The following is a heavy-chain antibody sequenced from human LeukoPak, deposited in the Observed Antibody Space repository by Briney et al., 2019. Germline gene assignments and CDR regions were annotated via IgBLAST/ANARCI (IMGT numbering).Heavy chain of an antibody. CDR2: IWYDGSNK. J-gene: IGHJ4*02. Sequence: SGGSLRLSCAASGCTFSSYGMHWVRQAPGKGLEWVAVIWYDGSNKYYADSVKGRFTISRDNSKNTLYLQMNSLRAEDTAVYYCARGGGLLFSVVTAGYYFDYWGQGTLVTVSS. D-gene: IGHD2-21*02. CDR3: ARGGGLLFSVVTAGYYFDY. CDR1: GCTFSSYG. V-gene: IGHV3-33*01.